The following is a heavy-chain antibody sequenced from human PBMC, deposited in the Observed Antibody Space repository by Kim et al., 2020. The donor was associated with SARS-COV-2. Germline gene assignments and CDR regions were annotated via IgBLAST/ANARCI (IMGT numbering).Heavy chain of an antibody. CDR1: GFTFSTYA. CDR3: AKDGGGPYTTGWHYFDF. CDR2: ISGSSGSV. Sequence: GGSLRLSCAASGFTFSTYAMSWVRQAPGKGLEWVSSISGSSGSVYYAESVKGRFTISRDSSKTTLYLQMNTLRAEDTAVYYCAKDGGGPYTTGWHYFDF. D-gene: IGHD6-19*01. J-gene: IGHJ4*01. V-gene: IGHV3-23*01.